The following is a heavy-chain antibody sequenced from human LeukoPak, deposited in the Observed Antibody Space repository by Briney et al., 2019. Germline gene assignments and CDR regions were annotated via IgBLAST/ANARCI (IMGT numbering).Heavy chain of an antibody. CDR2: IYYSGST. CDR3: ARVDMATMMLDY. Sequence: PSQTLSLTCTVSGGSISSGDYYWSWIRQPPGKGLEWIGYIYYSGSTNYNLSLKSRVTISVDTSKNQFSLKLSSVTAADTAVYFCARVDMATMMLDYWGQGTLVTVSS. J-gene: IGHJ4*02. V-gene: IGHV4-30-4*08. D-gene: IGHD5-24*01. CDR1: GGSISSGDYY.